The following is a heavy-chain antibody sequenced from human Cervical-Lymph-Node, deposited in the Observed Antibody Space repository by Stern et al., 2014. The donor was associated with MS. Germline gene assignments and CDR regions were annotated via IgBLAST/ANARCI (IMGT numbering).Heavy chain of an antibody. D-gene: IGHD2-2*01. CDR1: GYSFTSYL. Sequence: VQLLQSGAEVKKPGASVKVSCKASGYSFTSYLMHWVRQAPGQGLEWMGIINPSGGSTGYAQKFQGRVTMTRDTSTRTVYMDLSSLRSEDTAVYYCARALSSALYAMDVWGQGTTVTVSS. CDR3: ARALSSALYAMDV. V-gene: IGHV1-46*01. J-gene: IGHJ6*02. CDR2: INPSGGST.